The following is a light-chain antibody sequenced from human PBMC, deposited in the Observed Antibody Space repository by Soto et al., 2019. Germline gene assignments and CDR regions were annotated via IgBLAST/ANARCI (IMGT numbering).Light chain of an antibody. CDR3: LHDYNYPRT. J-gene: IGKJ1*01. V-gene: IGKV1-6*01. Sequence: AIPMTQSPSSLSASVGDRVTITCRASQDISNDLGWYQQKPGTAPKLLIYAASTLHSGVPSRFSGSGSGTDFTLTISSLQPEDFATYYCLHDYNYPRTFGQGTKVEIK. CDR2: AAS. CDR1: QDISND.